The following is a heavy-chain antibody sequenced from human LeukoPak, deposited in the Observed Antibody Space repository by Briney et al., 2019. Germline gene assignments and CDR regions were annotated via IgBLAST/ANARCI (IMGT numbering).Heavy chain of an antibody. D-gene: IGHD3-16*01. CDR1: DYTLTELS. J-gene: IGHJ6*03. CDR3: ATWGSHYYYYMDV. V-gene: IGHV1-24*01. CDR2: FDPEDGET. Sequence: GASVKVSCKVSDYTLTELSMHWVRQAPGKGLEWMGGFDPEDGETIYAQKFQGRVTMTEDTSTDTAYMELSSLRSEDTAVYYCATWGSHYYYYMDVWGKGTTVIISS.